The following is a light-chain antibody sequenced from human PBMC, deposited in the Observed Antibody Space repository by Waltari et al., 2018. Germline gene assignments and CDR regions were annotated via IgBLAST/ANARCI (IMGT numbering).Light chain of an antibody. Sequence: ESVLTQSPGTLSLSPGERATLSCRASQSISSYLAWYQQTPGQAPRLLIYGGSSRATGIPDRFSGSGSGTDFTLTISRLEPEDFAVYYCQQYGSSPLSFGGGTKVEIK. J-gene: IGKJ4*01. V-gene: IGKV3-20*01. CDR3: QQYGSSPLS. CDR2: GGS. CDR1: QSISSY.